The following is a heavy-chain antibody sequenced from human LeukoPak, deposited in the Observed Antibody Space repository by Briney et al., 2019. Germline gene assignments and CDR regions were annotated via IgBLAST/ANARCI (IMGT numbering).Heavy chain of an antibody. CDR2: IIPILGIA. D-gene: IGHD4-17*01. Sequence: GASVKVSCKASGGTFSSYAISWVRQAPGQGLEWMGRIIPILGIANYAQKFQGRVTITADKSTSTAYMELSSLRSEDAAVYYCATMTTVYYYGMDVWGQGTTVTVSS. CDR3: ATMTTVYYYGMDV. CDR1: GGTFSSYA. V-gene: IGHV1-69*04. J-gene: IGHJ6*02.